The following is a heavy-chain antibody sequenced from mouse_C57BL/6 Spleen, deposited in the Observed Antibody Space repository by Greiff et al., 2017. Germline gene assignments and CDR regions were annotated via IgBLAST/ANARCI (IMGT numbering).Heavy chain of an antibody. CDR2: IDPSDSET. V-gene: IGHV1-52*01. D-gene: IGHD2-1*01. CDR3: ARYGKDAMDY. Sequence: QVQLQQPGAELVRPGSSVKLSCKASGYTFTSYWMHWVKQRPIQGLEWIGNIDPSDSETHYNQKFKDKATLTVDKSSSTAYMQRSSLTSEDSAVYYCARYGKDAMDYWGQGTSVTVSS. CDR1: GYTFTSYW. J-gene: IGHJ4*01.